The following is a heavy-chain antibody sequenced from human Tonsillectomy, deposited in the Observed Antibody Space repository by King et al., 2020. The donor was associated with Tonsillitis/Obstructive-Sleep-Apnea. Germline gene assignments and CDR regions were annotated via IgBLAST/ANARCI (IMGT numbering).Heavy chain of an antibody. D-gene: IGHD2-15*01. V-gene: IGHV3-7*02. CDR1: GFTFSSYW. J-gene: IGHJ4*02. CDR3: ASTRYCSGGSCPTEIDY. CDR2: IKQDGSEK. Sequence: VQLVESGGGLVQPGGSLRLSCAASGFTFSSYWMSWVRQAPGKGLEWVANIKQDGSEKYYVDSVKGRFTISRDNAKNSLYLQMNSLRAEDTAVYYCASTRYCSGGSCPTEIDYWGQGTLGTVSS.